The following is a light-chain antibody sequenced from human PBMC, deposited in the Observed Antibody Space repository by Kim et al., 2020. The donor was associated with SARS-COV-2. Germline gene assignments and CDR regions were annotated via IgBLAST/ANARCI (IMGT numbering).Light chain of an antibody. CDR3: QVWDSSSVHVV. CDR1: NIQSKS. CDR2: YDS. Sequence: APGMTATITGGRNNIQSKSVHWYQQKPGQAPVLVISYDSDRPSGIPERFSGSNSGNTATLTISRVEAGDEADYYCQVWDSSSVHVVFGGGTQLTVL. V-gene: IGLV3-21*04. J-gene: IGLJ2*01.